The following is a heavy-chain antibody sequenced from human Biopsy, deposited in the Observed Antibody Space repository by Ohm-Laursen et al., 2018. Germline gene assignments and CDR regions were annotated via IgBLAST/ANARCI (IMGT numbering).Heavy chain of an antibody. CDR3: VRGVDYYDPYHYYALDV. J-gene: IGHJ6*02. CDR2: INHSGRT. CDR1: GESFNGYY. Sequence: TLSLTCAVYGESFNGYYWSWIRQTPGKGLEWIGEINHSGRTNYSPSLKSRVTISVDASKNQFSLKVRSVTAADTAVYYCVRGVDYYDPYHYYALDVWGQGTTVTVSS. V-gene: IGHV4-34*01. D-gene: IGHD3-22*01.